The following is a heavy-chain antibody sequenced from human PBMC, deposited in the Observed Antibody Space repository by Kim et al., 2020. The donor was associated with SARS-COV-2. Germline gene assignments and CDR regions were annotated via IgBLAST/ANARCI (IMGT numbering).Heavy chain of an antibody. J-gene: IGHJ6*02. Sequence: SETLSLTCTVSGGSISSSSYYWGWIRQPPGKGLEWIGSIYYSGSTYYNPSLKSRVTISVDTSKNQFSLKLSSVTAADTAVYYCARRLPVYYDVLTGYYNDDSMDVWGQGTTVTVSS. CDR1: GGSISSSSYY. CDR3: ARRLPVYYDVLTGYYNDDSMDV. CDR2: IYYSGST. V-gene: IGHV4-39*01. D-gene: IGHD3-9*01.